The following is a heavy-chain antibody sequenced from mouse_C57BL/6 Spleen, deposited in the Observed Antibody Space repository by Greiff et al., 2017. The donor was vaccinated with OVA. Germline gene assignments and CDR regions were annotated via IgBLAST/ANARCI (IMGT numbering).Heavy chain of an antibody. CDR1: GYTFTDYY. Sequence: EVQLQESGPVLVKPGASVKMSCKASGYTFTDYYMNWVKQSHGKSLEWIGVINPYNGGTSYNQKFKGKATLTVDKSSSTAYMELNSLTSEDSAVYYCARDDYGSRYYAMDYWGQGTSVTVSS. CDR3: ARDDYGSRYYAMDY. J-gene: IGHJ4*01. CDR2: INPYNGGT. V-gene: IGHV1-19*01. D-gene: IGHD1-1*01.